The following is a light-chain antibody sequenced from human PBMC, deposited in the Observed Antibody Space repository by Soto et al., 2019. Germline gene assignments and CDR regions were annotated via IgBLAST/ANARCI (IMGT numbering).Light chain of an antibody. Sequence: EIVLTQSPSTLSLSPGEGATLFCRASQSVSSTYLAWYQQKPGQAPRLLIYGASSRATGIPDRFSGSGSGTDFTLTISRLEPEDFAVYYCQQYGGSMTFGPGTRLEIE. J-gene: IGKJ5*01. V-gene: IGKV3-20*01. CDR3: QQYGGSMT. CDR1: QSVSSTY. CDR2: GAS.